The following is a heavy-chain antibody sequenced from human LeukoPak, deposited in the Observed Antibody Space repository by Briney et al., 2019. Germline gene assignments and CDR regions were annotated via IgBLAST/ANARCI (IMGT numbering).Heavy chain of an antibody. Sequence: ASVKVSCKASGYTFTSYDINWVRQATGQGLEWMGWMNPNSGNTRYAQKFQGRVTITRNTSISTAYMELSSLRSEDTAVYYCARGRNSPGNCSSTSCYRIFRYNWNRRYYFDYWGQGTLVTVSS. V-gene: IGHV1-8*03. D-gene: IGHD2-2*02. CDR2: MNPNSGNT. J-gene: IGHJ4*02. CDR1: GYTFTSYD. CDR3: ARGRNSPGNCSSTSCYRIFRYNWNRRYYFDY.